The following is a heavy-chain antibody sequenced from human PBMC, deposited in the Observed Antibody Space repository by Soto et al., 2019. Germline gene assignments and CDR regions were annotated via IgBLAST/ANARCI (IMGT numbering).Heavy chain of an antibody. CDR1: VFTFKNYG. D-gene: IGHD5-18*01. J-gene: IGHJ4*02. V-gene: IGHV3-33*01. CDR2: FWANGRTT. CDR3: ARDLSYGSLDFDY. Sequence: PWGSLVLSCVSSVFTFKNYGMHWVGQAPGKGLEWVADFWANGRTTYYADSVKGRFSISRDNVKNTLYLQMDSLRADDTAVYYCARDLSYGSLDFDYWGRGTMVTVSS.